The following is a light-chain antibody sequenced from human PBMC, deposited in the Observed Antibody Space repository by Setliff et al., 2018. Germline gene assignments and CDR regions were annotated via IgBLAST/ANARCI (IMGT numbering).Light chain of an antibody. Sequence: LTQPASVSGSPGQSITISCTGTSSDVGGYNYVSWYQQHPGKAPKLMIYDVSNRPSGVSNRFSGSKSGNTASLTISGLQAEDEADYYCSSYTSSSTQVFGTGTKVTV. V-gene: IGLV2-14*03. J-gene: IGLJ1*01. CDR1: SSDVGGYNY. CDR2: DVS. CDR3: SSYTSSSTQV.